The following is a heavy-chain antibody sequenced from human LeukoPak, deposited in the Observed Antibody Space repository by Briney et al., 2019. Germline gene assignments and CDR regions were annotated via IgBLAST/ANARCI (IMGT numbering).Heavy chain of an antibody. V-gene: IGHV3-7*03. CDR3: TRGSVAGVSNYYYYYMDV. J-gene: IGHJ6*03. D-gene: IGHD6-19*01. Sequence: GGSLRLSCAVSGFTFSSYWMSWVRQAPGRGLEWVANIKQDGSEKYYVDSVKGRFTISRDNTKNSLYLQMNSLKTEDTAVYYCTRGSVAGVSNYYYYYMDVWGKGTTVTVSS. CDR2: IKQDGSEK. CDR1: GFTFSSYW.